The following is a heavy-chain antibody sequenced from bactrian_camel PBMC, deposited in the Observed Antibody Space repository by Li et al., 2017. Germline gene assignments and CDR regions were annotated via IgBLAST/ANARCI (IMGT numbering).Heavy chain of an antibody. V-gene: IGHV3S40*01. D-gene: IGHD3*01. CDR1: GFTYGSIT. J-gene: IGHJ4*01. CDR2: LYVGGGAT. Sequence: VQLVESGGGSVQAGGSLKLSCEFSGFTYGSITVAWFRQPPGKEREGVAVLYVGGGATYYTDSVKGRFTISQDNVGNTVYLQMNNLDPGDTAIYYCAAPRDLLRDCDPGSWSPDEYAYWGQGTQVTVS. CDR3: AAPRDLLRDCDPGSWSPDEYAY.